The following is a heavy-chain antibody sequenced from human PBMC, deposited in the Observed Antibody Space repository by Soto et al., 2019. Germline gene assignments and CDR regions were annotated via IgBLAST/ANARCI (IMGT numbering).Heavy chain of an antibody. J-gene: IGHJ4*02. V-gene: IGHV3-74*01. CDR3: ACDTAIIPAGVFDY. CDR1: GFIFSNYW. Sequence: EVQLVDSGGGLVQPGGSLRLSCAASGFIFSNYWMHWVRQAPGKGLVWVSRINRDGSERNYADSVKGRFTISRDNAKDTLYLQMNSLRAEDTAVYYCACDTAIIPAGVFDYWGQGALVTVSS. CDR2: INRDGSER. D-gene: IGHD2-2*01.